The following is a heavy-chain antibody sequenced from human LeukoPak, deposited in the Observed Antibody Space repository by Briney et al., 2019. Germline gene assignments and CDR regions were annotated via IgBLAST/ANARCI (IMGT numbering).Heavy chain of an antibody. Sequence: PGGSPRVSCAASGFTFSSYSMNWVRQAPGKGLEWVSSISSSSSYIYYADSVKGRFTISRDNAKNSLYLQMNSLRAEDTAVYYCARDDSGWNNYYYYYMDVWGKGTTVTVSS. V-gene: IGHV3-21*01. J-gene: IGHJ6*03. D-gene: IGHD6-19*01. CDR3: ARDDSGWNNYYYYYMDV. CDR2: ISSSSSYI. CDR1: GFTFSSYS.